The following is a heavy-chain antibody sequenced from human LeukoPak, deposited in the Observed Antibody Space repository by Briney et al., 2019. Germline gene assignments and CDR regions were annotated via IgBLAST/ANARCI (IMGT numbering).Heavy chain of an antibody. V-gene: IGHV4-59*01. CDR3: ARFHISTGSFDF. CDR2: IYDSGRT. J-gene: IGHJ4*02. CDR1: GGSITTYY. D-gene: IGHD3-9*01. Sequence: SETLSLTCTVSGGSITTYYWSWIRQPPGKGLEWIGYIYDSGRTNYNPSLKSRLTISVDTSKKQFFLNLNSVTAADTAVYYCARFHISTGSFDFWGQGTLVTVSS.